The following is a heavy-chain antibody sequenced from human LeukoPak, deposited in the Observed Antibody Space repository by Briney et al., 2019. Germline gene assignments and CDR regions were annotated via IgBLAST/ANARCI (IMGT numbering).Heavy chain of an antibody. V-gene: IGHV3-23*01. CDR3: ARDIQLST. D-gene: IGHD5-24*01. CDR2: ISFSGGST. Sequence: GGSLRLSCAASGFTFSGSAMSWVRQAPGKGLEWVSLISFSGGSTCYADSVKGRFTISRDNSKDTLYLQMNSLRAEDTAIYYCARDIQLSTWGLGTMVTVSS. CDR1: GFTFSGSA. J-gene: IGHJ3*01.